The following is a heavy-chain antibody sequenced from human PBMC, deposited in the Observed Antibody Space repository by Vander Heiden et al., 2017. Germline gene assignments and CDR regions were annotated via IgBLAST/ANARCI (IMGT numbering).Heavy chain of an antibody. D-gene: IGHD4-4*01. V-gene: IGHV1-69*01. CDR2: IIPIFGTA. Sequence: QVQLVQSGAEVQKPGSSVKVSCKASGGTFSRYAISWVRQAPGQGLEWLGGIIPIFGTANYAQKFQGRVTITADESTSTAYMELSSLRSEDTAVYYCARGSNSGDYYYGMDVWGQGTTVTVSS. J-gene: IGHJ6*02. CDR1: GGTFSRYA. CDR3: ARGSNSGDYYYGMDV.